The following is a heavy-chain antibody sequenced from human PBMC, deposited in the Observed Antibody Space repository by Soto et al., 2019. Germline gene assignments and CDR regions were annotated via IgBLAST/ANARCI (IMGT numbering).Heavy chain of an antibody. Sequence: PGGSLRLSCAASGSTFSSYWMSWVRQAPGKGLEWVANIKEDGSEKNYVDSVKGQFTISRDNAKNSLYLQMNSLRAEDTAVYYCARERYYYGSGDYWGQGTLVTVSS. CDR2: IKEDGSEK. D-gene: IGHD3-10*01. CDR3: ARERYYYGSGDY. J-gene: IGHJ4*02. CDR1: GSTFSSYW. V-gene: IGHV3-7*01.